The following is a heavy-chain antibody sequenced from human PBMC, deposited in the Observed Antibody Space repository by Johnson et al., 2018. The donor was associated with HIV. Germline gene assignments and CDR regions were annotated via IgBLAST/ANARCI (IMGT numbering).Heavy chain of an antibody. CDR2: ISWNSGSI. V-gene: IGHV3-9*01. CDR1: GFTFADYA. Sequence: VQLVESGGGLVQPGRSLRLSCAASGFTFADYAMHWARQTPGKGLEWVSGISWNSGSIGYADSVKGRFTISRDNAKNSLYLQMNSLRAEDTAVYYCAKEDPWRRAFDIWGQGTVVTVSS. CDR3: AKEDPWRRAFDI. D-gene: IGHD1-1*01. J-gene: IGHJ3*02.